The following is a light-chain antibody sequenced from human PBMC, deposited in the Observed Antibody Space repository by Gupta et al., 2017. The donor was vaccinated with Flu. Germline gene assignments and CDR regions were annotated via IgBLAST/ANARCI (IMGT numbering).Light chain of an antibody. J-gene: IGKJ4*01. CDR3: QQYERSPLT. Sequence: GNLSLSPGERATRSCRASQSLNRGSLAWYQQRPGQAPRLIIHGVSSRATGIPDRFSGSGSGTDFTLTINSLEPEDFAVYYCQQYERSPLTFGGGTKVEIK. CDR2: GVS. CDR1: QSLNRGS. V-gene: IGKV3-20*01.